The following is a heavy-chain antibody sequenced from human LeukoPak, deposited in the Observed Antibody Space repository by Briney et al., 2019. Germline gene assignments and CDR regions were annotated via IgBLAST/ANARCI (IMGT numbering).Heavy chain of an antibody. CDR2: INPSGGST. D-gene: IGHD2-2*01. V-gene: IGHV1-46*01. Sequence: ASVKVSCKTSGYTFTSYYMHWVRQAPGQGLEWMGIINPSGGSTSYAQKFQGRVTITADESTSTAYMELSSLRSEDTAVYYCARDLNEDIVVVPAARDDAFDIWGQGTMVTVSS. J-gene: IGHJ3*02. CDR3: ARDLNEDIVVVPAARDDAFDI. CDR1: GYTFTSYY.